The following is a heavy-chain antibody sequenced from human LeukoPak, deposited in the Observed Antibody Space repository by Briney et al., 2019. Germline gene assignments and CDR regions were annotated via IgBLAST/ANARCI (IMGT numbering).Heavy chain of an antibody. CDR2: IYSGGAT. J-gene: IGHJ4*02. D-gene: IGHD6-19*01. V-gene: IGHV3-53*01. Sequence: PGGSLRLFCGVPEFNVSSHYMNRVRQAPGKGLEWVSIIYSGGATYYADSVRGRFTLSRDNSKHMVSLQMTSLGAEDTSVYYCARGRFSGPDDYWGQGTLVTVSS. CDR1: EFNVSSHY. CDR3: ARGRFSGPDDY.